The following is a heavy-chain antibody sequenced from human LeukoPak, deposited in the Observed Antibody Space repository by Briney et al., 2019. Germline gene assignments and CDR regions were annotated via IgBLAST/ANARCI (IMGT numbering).Heavy chain of an antibody. Sequence: GASVKVSCKASGYTFTSYGISWVRQAPGQGLEWMGWINPNSGGTNYAQKFQGRVTMTRDTSISTAYMELSRLRSDDTAVYYCARSTNYYDSSGYYPYYFDYWGQGTLVTVSS. J-gene: IGHJ4*02. CDR3: ARSTNYYDSSGYYPYYFDY. CDR1: GYTFTSYG. D-gene: IGHD3-22*01. V-gene: IGHV1-2*02. CDR2: INPNSGGT.